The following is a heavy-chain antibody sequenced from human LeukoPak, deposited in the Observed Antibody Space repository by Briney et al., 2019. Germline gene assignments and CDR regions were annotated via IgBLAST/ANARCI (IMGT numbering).Heavy chain of an antibody. Sequence: SETLSLTCTVAGGFIRINYWSGIRQPPGKGLEWIGHIYYSGSTNYNPSLKSRVTISIDTSKNQFSLKLSSVTAVYTAVFYCARLTPSGYFDSWGQGTLVTVSS. CDR3: ARLTPSGYFDS. V-gene: IGHV4-59*12. CDR2: IYYSGST. D-gene: IGHD1-14*01. J-gene: IGHJ4*02. CDR1: GGFIRINY.